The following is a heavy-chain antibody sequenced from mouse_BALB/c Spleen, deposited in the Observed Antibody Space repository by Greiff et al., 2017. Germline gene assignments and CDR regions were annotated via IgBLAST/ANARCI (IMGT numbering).Heavy chain of an antibody. J-gene: IGHJ4*01. Sequence: QVQLQQSGAELVKPGASVKMSCKASGYTFTSYNMHWVKQTPGQGLEWIGAIDPETGGTAYNQKFKGKATLTADKSSSTAYMELRSLTSEDSAVYYCTRSYYAMDYWGQGTSVTVSS. CDR1: GYTFTSYN. V-gene: IGHV1-12*01. CDR3: TRSYYAMDY. CDR2: IDPETGGT.